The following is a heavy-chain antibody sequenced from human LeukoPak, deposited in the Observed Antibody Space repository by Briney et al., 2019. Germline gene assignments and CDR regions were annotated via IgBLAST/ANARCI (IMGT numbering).Heavy chain of an antibody. Sequence: ASVKVSCKASGYTFTSYGISWVRQAPGQGLEWMGWISAYNGNTNYAQKLQGRVTMTTDTSTSTAYMELRSLRSGDTAVYYCARDRREYIAAAGPPDFDYWGQGTPVTVSS. CDR2: ISAYNGNT. V-gene: IGHV1-18*01. J-gene: IGHJ4*02. D-gene: IGHD6-13*01. CDR1: GYTFTSYG. CDR3: ARDRREYIAAAGPPDFDY.